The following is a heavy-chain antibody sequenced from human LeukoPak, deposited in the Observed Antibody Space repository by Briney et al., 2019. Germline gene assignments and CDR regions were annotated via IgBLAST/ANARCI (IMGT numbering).Heavy chain of an antibody. V-gene: IGHV4-59*01. CDR1: GGSISSYY. J-gene: IGHJ4*02. CDR2: IYYSGST. Sequence: SETLSLTCTVSGGSISSYYWSWIRQPPGKGLEWIGYIYYSGSTNYNPSLTSRVTISVDTSKNQFSLKLTSVTAADTAVYYCARGSRSSDYWAQGTLVTVSS. CDR3: ARGSRSSDY.